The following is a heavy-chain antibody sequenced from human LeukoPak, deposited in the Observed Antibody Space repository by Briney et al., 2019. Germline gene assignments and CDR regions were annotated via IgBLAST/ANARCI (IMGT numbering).Heavy chain of an antibody. CDR3: ARDSLPTTVTAGAFDI. Sequence: SQTLSLTCAISGDSVSSNSVAWSWIRQSPSRGLEWLGRTYYRSKWYNDYAVSVKSRITINPDTSKNQFSLQLNSVTPEDTAVYYRARDSLPTTVTAGAFDIWGQGTMVTVSS. CDR2: TYYRSKWYN. CDR1: GDSVSSNSVA. D-gene: IGHD4-11*01. J-gene: IGHJ3*02. V-gene: IGHV6-1*01.